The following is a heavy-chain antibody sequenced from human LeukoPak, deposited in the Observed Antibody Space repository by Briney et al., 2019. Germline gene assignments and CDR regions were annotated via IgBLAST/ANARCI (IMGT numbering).Heavy chain of an antibody. CDR3: ARGQTSLEWFDP. CDR2: IYSSGSI. V-gene: IGHV3-53*01. Sequence: GGSLRLSCAASGFSVSSNYMSWVRQAPGKGLEWVSIIYSSGSIYYADSVKGRFTISRDNSKNMVYLQMNSLRVGDTAVYYCARGQTSLEWFDPWGQGTLVTVSS. J-gene: IGHJ5*02. D-gene: IGHD3-3*01. CDR1: GFSVSSNY.